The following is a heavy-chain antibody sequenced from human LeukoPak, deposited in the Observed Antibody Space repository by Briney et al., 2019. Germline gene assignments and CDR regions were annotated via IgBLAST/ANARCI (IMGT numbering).Heavy chain of an antibody. CDR3: ARESLQMESAAYYYYGMDV. CDR2: IWYDGSNK. CDR1: GFTFSSYG. J-gene: IGHJ6*02. V-gene: IGHV3-33*01. D-gene: IGHD3-3*01. Sequence: PGGSLRLSCAASGFTFSSYGMHWVRQAPGKGLEWVAVIWYDGSNKYYADSVKGRFTISRDNSKNTLYLQMNSLRAEDTAVYYCARESLQMESAAYYYYGMDVWGQGTTVTVSS.